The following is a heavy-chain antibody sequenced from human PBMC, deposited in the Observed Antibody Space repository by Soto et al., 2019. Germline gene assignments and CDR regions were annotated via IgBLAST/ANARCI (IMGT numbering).Heavy chain of an antibody. Sequence: EVQLAQSGAEVKKPGESLRISCKGSGDKFNTYWINWVRQMPGKGLEWMGRIDVSDSYTNYSPSFQGHVPISADKSTSTVYLQWSSLKAADTAMYYCAKRRVGDAFDVWGQGTMVTVSS. CDR1: GDKFNTYW. CDR3: AKRRVGDAFDV. CDR2: IDVSDSYT. D-gene: IGHD1-26*01. J-gene: IGHJ3*01. V-gene: IGHV5-10-1*03.